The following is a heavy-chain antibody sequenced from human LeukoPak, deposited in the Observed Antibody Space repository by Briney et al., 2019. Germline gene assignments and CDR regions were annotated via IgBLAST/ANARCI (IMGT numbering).Heavy chain of an antibody. J-gene: IGHJ4*02. CDR1: GFTFSSYS. CDR3: ARCTTGRTFGSLREIKRSREIDY. D-gene: IGHD1-1*01. CDR2: ISSSSSNI. Sequence: GGSLGLSCAASGFTFSSYSMNWVRQAPGKGLEWVSSISSSSSNIYYADSVKGRFTISRDNAKNSLYLQMNSLRVEDTAVYYCARCTTGRTFGSLREIKRSREIDYWGQGTLVTVSS. V-gene: IGHV3-21*01.